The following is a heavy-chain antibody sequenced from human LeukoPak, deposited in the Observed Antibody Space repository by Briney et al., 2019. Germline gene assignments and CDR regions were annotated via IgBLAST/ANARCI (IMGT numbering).Heavy chain of an antibody. CDR3: AKDRFFYDSGSKAN. D-gene: IGHD3-22*01. J-gene: IGHJ4*02. CDR2: ISWNSGII. Sequence: HPGRSLRLSCVASGFLFDDYGMFWVRQSPGKGLEWVSSISWNSGIIDYADSVKGRFTISRDNAKNSLYLQMNSLRVEDTAFYYCAKDRFFYDSGSKANWGQGTLVTVSS. CDR1: GFLFDDYG. V-gene: IGHV3-9*01.